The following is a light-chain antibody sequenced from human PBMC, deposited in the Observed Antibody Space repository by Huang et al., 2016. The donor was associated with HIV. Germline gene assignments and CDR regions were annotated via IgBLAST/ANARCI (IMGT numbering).Light chain of an antibody. V-gene: IGKV1-33*01. CDR1: QDISNY. Sequence: DIQMTQSPSSLSASVGDRVTITCQASQDISNYLSWYQHKPGRAPKPLIFAASSLETGGPSRFSGSGSGTYFTLTIASLQPEDVATYYCQHYDDPYTFGQGTKLEIK. CDR3: QHYDDPYT. CDR2: AAS. J-gene: IGKJ2*01.